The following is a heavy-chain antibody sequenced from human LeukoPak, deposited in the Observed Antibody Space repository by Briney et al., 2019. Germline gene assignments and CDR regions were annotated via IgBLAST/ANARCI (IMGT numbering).Heavy chain of an antibody. D-gene: IGHD2/OR15-2a*01. J-gene: IGHJ5*02. V-gene: IGHV3-23*01. CDR2: INYSGTDT. CDR3: TKDAYLGSNWLDP. CDR1: GFIFSNYG. Sequence: GGSLRLSCAASGFIFSNYGMTWVRQAPGKGLEWVSIINYSGTDTYYADSVKGRFTISRDNSKNTLYLQMNRLRAEDTAVYYCTKDAYLGSNWLDPWGQGTLVTVSS.